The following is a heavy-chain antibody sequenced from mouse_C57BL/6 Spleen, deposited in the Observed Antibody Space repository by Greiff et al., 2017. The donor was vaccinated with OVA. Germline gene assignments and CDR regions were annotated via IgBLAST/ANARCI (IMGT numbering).Heavy chain of an antibody. Sequence: QVQLQQPGAELVRPGTSVKLSCKASGYTFTSYWMHWVQQRPGQGLEWIGVIDPSDSYTTYNQKFKGKATLNVDTSYSTAYMQLSSLTSEDSAVYYGARELSHCDAVDYWGQGTSVTVSS. CDR1: GYTFTSYW. J-gene: IGHJ4*01. V-gene: IGHV1-59*01. CDR3: ARELSHCDAVDY. D-gene: IGHD1-2*01. CDR2: IDPSDSYT.